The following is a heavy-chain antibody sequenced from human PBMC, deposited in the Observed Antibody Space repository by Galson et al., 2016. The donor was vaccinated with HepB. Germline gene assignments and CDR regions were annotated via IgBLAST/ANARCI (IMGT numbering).Heavy chain of an antibody. Sequence: SETLSLTCNVSGGSIITYYWTWIRQTPGKGLEWIGNIYYSGSTNYNPSLKSRVTISVDTSKSQFSLKLTSVTAADTSVYYCARGGGSAYFLFWGQGTLVTVSS. V-gene: IGHV4-59*01. CDR2: IYYSGST. D-gene: IGHD3-3*01. CDR3: ARGGGSAYFLF. CDR1: GGSIITYY. J-gene: IGHJ4*02.